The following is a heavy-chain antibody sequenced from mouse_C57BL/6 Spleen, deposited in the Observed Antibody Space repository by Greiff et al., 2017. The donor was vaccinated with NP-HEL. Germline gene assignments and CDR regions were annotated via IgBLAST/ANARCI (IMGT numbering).Heavy chain of an antibody. CDR1: GYTFTSYW. V-gene: IGHV1-5*01. J-gene: IGHJ1*03. D-gene: IGHD2-5*01. CDR3: TGGYYSNYRYVDV. Sequence: EVQLQQSGTVLARPGASVKMSCKTSGYTFTSYWMHWVKQRPGQGLEWIGAIYPGNSDTSYNQKFKGKAKLTAVTSASTAYMELSSLTNEDSAVYYCTGGYYSNYRYVDVWGTGTTVTVSS. CDR2: IYPGNSDT.